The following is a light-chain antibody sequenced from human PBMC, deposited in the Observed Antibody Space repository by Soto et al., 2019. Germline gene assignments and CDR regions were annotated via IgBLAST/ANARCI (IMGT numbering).Light chain of an antibody. CDR2: TAS. CDR3: QQYYMWPPV. J-gene: IGKJ1*01. CDR1: QSVRSD. V-gene: IGKV3-15*01. Sequence: IVMTQSPATLSVSPGQGVTLSCRASQSVRSDLAWYRQKPGQAPRLLIYTASTRAIGIPARFSGSGSGTDFTLTITSPQSEDFAVYYCQQYYMWPPVFGQGTKVDI.